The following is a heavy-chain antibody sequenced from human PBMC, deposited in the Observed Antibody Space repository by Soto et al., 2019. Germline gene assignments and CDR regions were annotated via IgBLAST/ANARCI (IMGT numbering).Heavy chain of an antibody. CDR2: IYWDDDK. D-gene: IGHD2-15*01. V-gene: IGHV2-5*02. J-gene: IGHJ4*02. CDR1: GFSLSSSGVG. Sequence: QITLKESGPTLVKPTQTLTLTCTFSGFSLSSSGVGVGWIRQPPGKALEWLTFIYWDDDKRYSPSLKSRLTITKDTSKNQVVLTLTNMDPVDTATYYCARLVVAGITYDFYSWGQGTLLIVSS. CDR3: ARLVVAGITYDFYS.